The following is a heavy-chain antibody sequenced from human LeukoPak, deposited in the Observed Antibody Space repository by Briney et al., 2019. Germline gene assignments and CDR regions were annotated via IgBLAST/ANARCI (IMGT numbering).Heavy chain of an antibody. CDR2: FHDSEST. Sequence: PPETLSLTCTVSGGSISNSYWSWIRQPPGKGLEWIGFFHDSESTNYNPSLKSRVSISLDTSKNQVSLWLSSVTAADTAVYYCARGDASGRPGIGFDFWGQGTLVTVSS. CDR1: GGSISNSY. J-gene: IGHJ4*02. D-gene: IGHD1-26*01. CDR3: ARGDASGRPGIGFDF. V-gene: IGHV4-59*01.